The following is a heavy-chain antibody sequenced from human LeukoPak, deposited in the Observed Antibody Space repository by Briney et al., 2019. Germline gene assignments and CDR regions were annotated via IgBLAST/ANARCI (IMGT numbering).Heavy chain of an antibody. CDR3: AKGGGGGYSYGYGQLDY. J-gene: IGHJ4*02. CDR1: GFTFHDYA. V-gene: IGHV3-43D*04. D-gene: IGHD5-18*01. CDR2: INWNAGST. Sequence: QPGGSLRLSCAASGFTFHDYAMYWVRQAPGKGLEWVSLINWNAGSTYYADSAKGRFTISRDNSKNSLYLQMNSLRAEDTAMYYCAKGGGGGYSYGYGQLDYWGQGTLVTVSS.